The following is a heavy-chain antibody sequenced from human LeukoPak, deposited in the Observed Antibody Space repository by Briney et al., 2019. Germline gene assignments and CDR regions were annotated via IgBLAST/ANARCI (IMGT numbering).Heavy chain of an antibody. CDR1: GGSISSYY. Sequence: SETLSLTCTVSGGSISSYYWSWIRQPPGKGLEWIGYIYYSGSTSYNPSLNSRVTISLDTPKNQFSLNLSSVTAPDTAVYYCARRESSGFFDYWGQGTLVTVSS. D-gene: IGHD6-19*01. V-gene: IGHV4-59*08. CDR3: ARRESSGFFDY. CDR2: IYYSGST. J-gene: IGHJ4*02.